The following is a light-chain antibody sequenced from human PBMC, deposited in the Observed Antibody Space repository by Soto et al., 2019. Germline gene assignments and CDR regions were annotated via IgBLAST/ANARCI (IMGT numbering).Light chain of an antibody. Sequence: DIQMTQSPSTLSASVGDIVTITCRASQSISSWLAWYQQKPGKAPKLLTYKASSLKSGVPSRFSGSGSGTEFNLTISSLQPDDFATYYCQQFNNYPWTFGQGTRVEIK. V-gene: IGKV1-5*03. CDR2: KAS. CDR3: QQFNNYPWT. J-gene: IGKJ1*01. CDR1: QSISSW.